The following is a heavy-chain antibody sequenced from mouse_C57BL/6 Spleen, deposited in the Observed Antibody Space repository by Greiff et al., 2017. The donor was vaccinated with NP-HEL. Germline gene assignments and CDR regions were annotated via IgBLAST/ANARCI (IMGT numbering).Heavy chain of an antibody. Sequence: QVQLQQPGAELVKPGASVKLSCKASGYTFTSYWMHWVKQRPGQGLEWIGEIDPSDSYTNYNQKFKGKSTLTVDKSSSTAYMQLSSLTSEDSAVYYCARGRGYPFAYWGQGTLVTVSA. V-gene: IGHV1-69*01. CDR3: ARGRGYPFAY. J-gene: IGHJ3*01. D-gene: IGHD2-2*01. CDR2: IDPSDSYT. CDR1: GYTFTSYW.